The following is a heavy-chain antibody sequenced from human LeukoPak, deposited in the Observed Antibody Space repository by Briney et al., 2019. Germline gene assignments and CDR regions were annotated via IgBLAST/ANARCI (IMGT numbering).Heavy chain of an antibody. J-gene: IGHJ6*02. V-gene: IGHV4-59*01. Sequence: PSETLSLTCTVSGGSIGSYYWSWIRQPPGKGLEWIGYIYYSGSTNYNPSLKSRVTISVDTSKNQFSLKLSSVTAADTAVYYCARLKAPDLYGMDVWGQGTTVTVSS. CDR3: ARLKAPDLYGMDV. CDR2: IYYSGST. D-gene: IGHD1-14*01. CDR1: GGSIGSYY.